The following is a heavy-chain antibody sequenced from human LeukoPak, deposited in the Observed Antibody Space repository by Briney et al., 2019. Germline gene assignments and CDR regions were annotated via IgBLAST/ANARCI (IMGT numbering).Heavy chain of an antibody. CDR2: FDPEDGET. Sequence: ASVKVSCKVSGYTLTELSMHWVRQAPGKGLEWMGGFDPEDGETIYAQKFQGRVTMTKDTSTDTAYMELSRLRSEDTAVYYCATGIIAAAGSACMDFDYWGQGTLVTVSS. D-gene: IGHD6-13*01. CDR3: ATGIIAAAGSACMDFDY. CDR1: GYTLTELS. V-gene: IGHV1-24*01. J-gene: IGHJ4*02.